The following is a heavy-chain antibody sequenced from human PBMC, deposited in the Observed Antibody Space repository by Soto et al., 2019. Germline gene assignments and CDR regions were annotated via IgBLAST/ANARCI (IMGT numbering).Heavy chain of an antibody. V-gene: IGHV3-30*03. D-gene: IGHD6-13*01. Sequence: QVQLVESGGGVVQPGRSLRLSCVASEFTFSSYDMHWVRQAPGKGLEWVAVISYDGSDKYYRDSVKGRFTVSRGNSKNTLYLQMNSLRAEDTSVYYCARGRAPAVNRDGFDIWGQGTMVTVSS. J-gene: IGHJ3*02. CDR2: ISYDGSDK. CDR1: EFTFSSYD. CDR3: ARGRAPAVNRDGFDI.